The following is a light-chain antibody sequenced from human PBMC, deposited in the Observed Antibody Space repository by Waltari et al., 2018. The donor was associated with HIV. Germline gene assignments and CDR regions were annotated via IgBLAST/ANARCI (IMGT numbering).Light chain of an antibody. V-gene: IGLV3-1*01. Sequence: SYELTPPPSVSVSPGQTASLTCSGDKLGDKYACWYQQKPGQSPVLVIYQDDKRPSGIPERFSGSNSGNTATLTISGTQAMDEADYYCQTWDSNILFGGGTKLTVL. CDR3: QTWDSNIL. CDR1: KLGDKY. CDR2: QDD. J-gene: IGLJ2*01.